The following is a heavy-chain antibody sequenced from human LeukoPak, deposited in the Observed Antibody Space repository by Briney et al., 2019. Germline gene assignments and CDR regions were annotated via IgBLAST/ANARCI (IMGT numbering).Heavy chain of an antibody. CDR1: GGSISSYY. D-gene: IGHD2-2*01. J-gene: IGHJ4*02. V-gene: IGHV4-59*08. CDR3: ARHNAPRGPFDY. Sequence: SETLSLTCTVSGGSISSYYWSWIRQPPGKGLEWIGYIYYSGSTNYNPSLKSRVTISVDTSKNQFSLKLSSVTAADTAVYYCARHNAPRGPFDYWGQGILVTVSS. CDR2: IYYSGST.